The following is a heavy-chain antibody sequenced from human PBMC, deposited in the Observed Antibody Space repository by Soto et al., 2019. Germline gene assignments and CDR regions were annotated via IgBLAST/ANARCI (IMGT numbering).Heavy chain of an antibody. CDR1: GWSFSTYY. Sequence: PSESLAVSCVLSGWSFSTYYYSWIRQSPGKGLEWIGEINHNGNNNYSPSLKSRVTMSLDTSKNQFSLKLTSVTAADTAVYYCARGGSNDWQVAFDIWGQGTMVPVSS. CDR2: INHNGNN. J-gene: IGHJ3*02. CDR3: ARGGSNDWQVAFDI. V-gene: IGHV4-34*01. D-gene: IGHD3-9*01.